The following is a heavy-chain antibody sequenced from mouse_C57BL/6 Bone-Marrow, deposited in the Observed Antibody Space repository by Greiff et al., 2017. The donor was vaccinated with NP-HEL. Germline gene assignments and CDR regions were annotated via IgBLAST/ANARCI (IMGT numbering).Heavy chain of an antibody. CDR1: GFSLSTFGMG. CDR3: ARHYYGSSCWYFDV. CDR2: IWWDDDK. D-gene: IGHD1-1*01. V-gene: IGHV8-8*01. Sequence: QVTLKESGPGILQPSQTLSLTCSFSGFSLSTFGMGVGWIRQPSGKGLEWLAHIWWDDDKYYNPALKSRLTISKDTSKNQVFLKIANVDTADTATYYCARHYYGSSCWYFDVWGTGTTVTVSS. J-gene: IGHJ1*03.